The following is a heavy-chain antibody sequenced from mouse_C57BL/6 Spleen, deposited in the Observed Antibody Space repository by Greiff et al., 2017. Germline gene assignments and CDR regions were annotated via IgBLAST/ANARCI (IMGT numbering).Heavy chain of an antibody. J-gene: IGHJ2*01. V-gene: IGHV1-26*01. Sequence: VQLQQSGPELVKPGASVKISCKASGYTFTDYYMNWVKQSHGKSLEWIGDINPNNGGTSYNQKFKGKATLTVDKSSSTAYMELRSLTSEDSAAYYCARSGSGYGVYFDYWGQGTTLTVSS. CDR1: GYTFTDYY. CDR2: INPNNGGT. D-gene: IGHD3-2*02. CDR3: ARSGSGYGVYFDY.